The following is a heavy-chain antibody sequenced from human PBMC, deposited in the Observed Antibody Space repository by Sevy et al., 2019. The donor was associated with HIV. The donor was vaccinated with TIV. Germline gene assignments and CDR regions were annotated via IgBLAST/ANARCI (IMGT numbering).Heavy chain of an antibody. D-gene: IGHD1-1*01. V-gene: IGHV1-2*02. J-gene: IGHJ1*01. CDR3: ARVIRDSGTATRYFQH. Sequence: ASVKVSCKASGYSFTGYFIYWLRQALGQGLEWMGWINPKSGDTNYALSFQGRVTMTGHPSISTAYMELSSLTPDDTAIYYCARVIRDSGTATRYFQHWGQGTLVTVSS. CDR1: GYSFTGYF. CDR2: INPKSGDT.